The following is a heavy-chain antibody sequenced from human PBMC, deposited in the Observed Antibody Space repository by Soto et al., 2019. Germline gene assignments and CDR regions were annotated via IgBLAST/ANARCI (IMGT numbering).Heavy chain of an antibody. Sequence: SETLSLTCSVSGDSISKTTSYWGWIRQPPGKGLEWIGTIYHSGSTYYNPSLMSRVTLSVDKSKNQFSLKLNSVTAADTAVYYCARRVGSCSGTSCNGWFDPWGQGALVTVSS. CDR3: ARRVGSCSGTSCNGWFDP. CDR2: IYHSGST. V-gene: IGHV4-39*01. CDR1: GDSISKTTSY. J-gene: IGHJ5*02. D-gene: IGHD2-2*01.